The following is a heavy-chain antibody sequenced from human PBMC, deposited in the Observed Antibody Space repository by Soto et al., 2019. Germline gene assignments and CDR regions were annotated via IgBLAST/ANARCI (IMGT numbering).Heavy chain of an antibody. J-gene: IGHJ5*02. V-gene: IGHV3-30*18. CDR2: ISYGGSNK. CDR1: GFTFSSYG. Sequence: QVQLVESGGGVVQPGRSLRLSCAASGFTFSSYGMHWVRQAPGKGLEWVAVISYGGSNKYYADSVKGRFTISRDNSKNTRYLQMNNLRAEDTAVYYCAKDNCISTSCYRLYNWFDPWSQVTLVTVSS. D-gene: IGHD2-2*01. CDR3: AKDNCISTSCYRLYNWFDP.